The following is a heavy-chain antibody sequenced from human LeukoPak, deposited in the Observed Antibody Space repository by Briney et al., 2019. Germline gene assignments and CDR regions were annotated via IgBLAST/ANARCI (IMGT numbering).Heavy chain of an antibody. Sequence: GRSLRLSCAASGFTFSSYAMHWVRQAPGKGLEWVAVISYDGSNKYYADSVKGRFTISRDNSKNTLYLQMNSLRAEDTAVYYCARGYGSGEDYFDYWGQGTLVTVSS. CDR3: ARGYGSGEDYFDY. CDR1: GFTFSSYA. V-gene: IGHV3-30*01. D-gene: IGHD3-10*01. CDR2: ISYDGSNK. J-gene: IGHJ4*02.